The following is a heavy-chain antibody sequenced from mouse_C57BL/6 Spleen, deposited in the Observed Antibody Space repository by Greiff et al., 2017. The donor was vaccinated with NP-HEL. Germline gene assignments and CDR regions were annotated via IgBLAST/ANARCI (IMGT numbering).Heavy chain of an antibody. D-gene: IGHD2-4*01. Sequence: DVQLQESGAELVKPGASVKLSCTASGFNIKDYYMHWVKQRTEQGLEWIGRIDPEDGETKYAPKFQGKATITADTSSNTAYLQLSSLTSEDTTVYYCAFYDYDDEGYAMDYWGQGTSVTVSS. V-gene: IGHV14-2*01. CDR2: IDPEDGET. CDR1: GFNIKDYY. J-gene: IGHJ4*01. CDR3: AFYDYDDEGYAMDY.